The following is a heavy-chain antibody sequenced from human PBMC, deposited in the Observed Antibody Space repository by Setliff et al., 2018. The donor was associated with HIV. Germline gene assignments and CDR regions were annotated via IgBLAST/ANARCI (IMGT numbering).Heavy chain of an antibody. CDR1: GGSISSGGYY. CDR2: IYYTGST. V-gene: IGHV4-31*03. D-gene: IGHD6-13*01. J-gene: IGHJ4*02. Sequence: PSETLSLTCTVSGGSISSGGYYWSWIRQLPGKGLEWIGYIYYTGSTYYNPSLKSRVTISVDTSKNQFSLKLSSVTAADTAVYYCARDTVTAAAGSVDYWGQGTLVTVSS. CDR3: ARDTVTAAAGSVDY.